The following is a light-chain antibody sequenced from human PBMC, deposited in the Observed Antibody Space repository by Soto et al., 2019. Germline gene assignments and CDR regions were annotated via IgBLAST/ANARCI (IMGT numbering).Light chain of an antibody. V-gene: IGLV1-40*01. CDR1: SSNIGAHYD. Sequence: QAVVTQPPSVSGAPGQRVIISCTGSSSNIGAHYDVHWYQQLPGTVPKVLIFGNNNRPSGVPDRFSGSKSGTSASLAITGLQAEDEADYYCQSYDSSLSGFVFGTGTKLTVL. CDR2: GNN. CDR3: QSYDSSLSGFV. J-gene: IGLJ1*01.